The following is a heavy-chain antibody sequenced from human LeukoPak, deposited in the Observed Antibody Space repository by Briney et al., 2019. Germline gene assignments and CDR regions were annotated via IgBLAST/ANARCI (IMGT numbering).Heavy chain of an antibody. Sequence: SETLSLTCTVSGGSISSYYWSWIRQPPGKGLEWIGYIYYSGSTNYNPSLKSRVTISVDTSKNQFSLKLSSVTAADTAVYYCARGIFGAAAGTNWFGPWGQGTLVTVSS. J-gene: IGHJ5*02. V-gene: IGHV4-59*01. CDR3: ARGIFGAAAGTNWFGP. CDR1: GGSISSYY. CDR2: IYYSGST. D-gene: IGHD6-13*01.